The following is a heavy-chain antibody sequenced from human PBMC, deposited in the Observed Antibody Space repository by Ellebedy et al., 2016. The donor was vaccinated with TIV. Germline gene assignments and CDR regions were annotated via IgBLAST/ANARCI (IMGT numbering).Heavy chain of an antibody. CDR3: ATLLGPPALDY. CDR2: IFPGDSDT. J-gene: IGHJ4*02. Sequence: GESLKIFCKGSGYDFTNYWIGWVRQMPGKGLEWMGIIFPGDSDTTYSPSFAGQVTFSADKSSNTAYLQWSSLKASDTAIYYCATLLGPPALDYWGQGTLVTVSS. V-gene: IGHV5-51*01. D-gene: IGHD2-2*01. CDR1: GYDFTNYW.